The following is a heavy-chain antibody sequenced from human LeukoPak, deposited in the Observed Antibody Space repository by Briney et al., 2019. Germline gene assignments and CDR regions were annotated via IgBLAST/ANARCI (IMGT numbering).Heavy chain of an antibody. J-gene: IGHJ4*02. D-gene: IGHD1-26*01. CDR3: XTXVSGSFPT. CDR1: GFTFSSYG. V-gene: IGHV3-23*01. CDR2: ISGSGGST. Sequence: GSLXXXCXASGFTFSSYGMSWVRQAPGKGLEWVSAISGSGGSTYYADSVKGRFTISRDNSKNTLYLQMNSLKSEDTAVYYXXTXVSGSFPTWGQGTLVTVSS.